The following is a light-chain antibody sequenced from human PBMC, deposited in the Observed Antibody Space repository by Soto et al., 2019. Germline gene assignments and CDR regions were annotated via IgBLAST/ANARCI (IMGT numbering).Light chain of an antibody. CDR2: GAS. V-gene: IGKV1-27*01. J-gene: IGKJ1*01. Sequence: DIQMTQSPSSLSASVGDSVTITCRASQGISNNLAWYQQKPGKVPKLLIYGASTLQSGVPSRFSGSRSGTDFTLTISSLQTEDVATYYCQKYDSDPLTFGQGTKVDFK. CDR1: QGISNN. CDR3: QKYDSDPLT.